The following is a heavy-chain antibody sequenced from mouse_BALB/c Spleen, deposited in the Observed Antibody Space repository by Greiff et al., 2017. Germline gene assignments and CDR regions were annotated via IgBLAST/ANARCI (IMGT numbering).Heavy chain of an antibody. Sequence: EVKLVESGPELVKPGASVKISCKASGYTFTDYNMHWVKQSHGKSLEWIGYIYPYNGGTGYNQKFKSKATLTVDNSSSTAYMELRSLTSEDSAVYYCARDYYGFYWYFDVWGAGTTVTVSS. CDR3: ARDYYGFYWYFDV. V-gene: IGHV1S29*02. J-gene: IGHJ1*01. CDR2: IYPYNGGT. D-gene: IGHD1-2*01. CDR1: GYTFTDYN.